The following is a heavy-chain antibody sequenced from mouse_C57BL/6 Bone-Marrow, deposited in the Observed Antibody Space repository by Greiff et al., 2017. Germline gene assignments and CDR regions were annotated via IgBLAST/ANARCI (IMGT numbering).Heavy chain of an antibody. V-gene: IGHV1-69*01. CDR3: AREDFNYYGSSPAWFAY. D-gene: IGHD1-1*01. CDR2: IDPSDSYT. Sequence: VQLQQPGAELVMPGASVKLSCKASGYTFTSYWMHWVKQRPGQGLEWIGEIDPSDSYTNYNQKFKGKSTLTVDKSSSTAYMQLCSLTSEDSAVYYCAREDFNYYGSSPAWFAYWGQGTLVTVSA. CDR1: GYTFTSYW. J-gene: IGHJ3*01.